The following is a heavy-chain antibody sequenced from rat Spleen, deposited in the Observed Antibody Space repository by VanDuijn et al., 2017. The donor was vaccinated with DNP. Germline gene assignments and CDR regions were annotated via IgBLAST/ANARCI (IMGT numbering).Heavy chain of an antibody. CDR1: GFTFSNYD. V-gene: IGHV5-22*01. D-gene: IGHD1-10*01. Sequence: EVQLVESGGGSVQPGRSLRLSCAASGFTFSNYDMAWVRPAPKKGLEWVATISYDGSRTYYGDSVKGRFTISRDNAKSTLYLQMNSLRSEDTATYYCARRGYNNAWYFDFWGPGTMVTVSS. CDR2: ISYDGSRT. CDR3: ARRGYNNAWYFDF. J-gene: IGHJ1*01.